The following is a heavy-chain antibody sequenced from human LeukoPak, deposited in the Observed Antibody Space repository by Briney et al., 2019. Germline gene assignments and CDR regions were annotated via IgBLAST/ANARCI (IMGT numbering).Heavy chain of an antibody. J-gene: IGHJ4*02. CDR3: ARRSEYYDYVWGSYRYRYFDY. V-gene: IGHV4-59*12. CDR2: IYYSGST. CDR1: GGSISSYY. Sequence: SETLSLTCTVSGGSISSYYWSWIRQPPGKGLEWIGYIYYSGSTNYNPSLKSRVTISVDTSKNQFSLKLSSVTAADTAVYYCARRSEYYDYVWGSYRYRYFDYWGQGTLVTVSS. D-gene: IGHD3-16*02.